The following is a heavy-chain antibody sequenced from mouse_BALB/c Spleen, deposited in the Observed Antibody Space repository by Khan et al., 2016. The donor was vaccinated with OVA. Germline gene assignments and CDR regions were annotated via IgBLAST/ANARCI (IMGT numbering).Heavy chain of an antibody. Sequence: EVQLQESGAELGRPGSSVKLSCKTSGNTFTSYGIKWVRQRPGQGLEWLGYIYPGNGYIESNEKFHGKAILTSDPSSATAYMQLRSLTSEDSALYFCKTAYYRYYFDYWGQGTTLTVSS. CDR3: KTAYYRYYFDY. CDR2: IYPGNGYI. D-gene: IGHD2-14*01. J-gene: IGHJ2*01. V-gene: IGHV1S134*01. CDR1: GNTFTSYG.